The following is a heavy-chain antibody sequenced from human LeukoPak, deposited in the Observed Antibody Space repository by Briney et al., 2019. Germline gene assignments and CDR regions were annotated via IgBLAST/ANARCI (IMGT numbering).Heavy chain of an antibody. CDR1: GGSISSYY. D-gene: IGHD2-15*01. CDR3: ARDSTDCSGGSCYSVFDY. V-gene: IGHV4-59*01. J-gene: IGHJ4*02. CDR2: IYYSGST. Sequence: SETLSLTCTVSGGSISSYYWSWIRQPPGKGLEWIGCIYYSGSTNYNPSLKSRVTISVDTSKNQFSLKLSSVTAADTAVYYCARDSTDCSGGSCYSVFDYWGQGTLVTVSS.